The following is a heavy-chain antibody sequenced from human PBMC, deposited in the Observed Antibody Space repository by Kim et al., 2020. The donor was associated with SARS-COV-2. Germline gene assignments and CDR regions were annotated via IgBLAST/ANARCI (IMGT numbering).Heavy chain of an antibody. CDR3: ARHDPNRAFDI. J-gene: IGHJ3*02. V-gene: IGHV4-59*08. CDR2: SYYSGGT. CDR1: GGSISGHY. Sequence: SETLSLTCTISGGSISGHYWSWIRQPPGKGLEWIAYSYYSGGTNYNPSLKGRVTISVDTSKNQFSLTLNSVTAADTAVYYCARHDPNRAFDIWGQGTMVTVSS.